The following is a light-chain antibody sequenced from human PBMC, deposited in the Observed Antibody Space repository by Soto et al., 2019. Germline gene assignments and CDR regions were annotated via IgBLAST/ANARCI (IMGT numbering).Light chain of an antibody. V-gene: IGLV1-44*01. J-gene: IGLJ2*01. CDR2: SNN. CDR3: AAWDDSLNGVV. CDR1: SSNIGSNT. Sequence: QSVLTQPPSASGTPGQRVTISCSGSSSNIGSNTVNWYQQLPGTAPKLLIYSNNQRPSGVPDRFSRSKSGTSASLAISGLQSEDEADYYCAAWDDSLNGVVFGGGTKLT.